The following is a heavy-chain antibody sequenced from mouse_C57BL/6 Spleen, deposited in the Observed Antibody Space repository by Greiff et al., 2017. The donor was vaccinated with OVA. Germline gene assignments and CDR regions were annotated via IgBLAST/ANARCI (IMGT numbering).Heavy chain of an antibody. CDR3: TEGYDYDDAMDY. J-gene: IGHJ4*01. CDR1: GYTFTSYW. V-gene: IGHV1-5*01. CDR2: IYPGNSDT. Sequence: VQLQQSGTVLARPGASVKMSCKTSGYTFTSYWMHWVKQRPGQGLEWIGAIYPGNSDTSYNQKFKGKAKLTAVTSASTAYMELSRLTNEDSAVYYCTEGYDYDDAMDYWGQGTSVTVSS. D-gene: IGHD2-4*01.